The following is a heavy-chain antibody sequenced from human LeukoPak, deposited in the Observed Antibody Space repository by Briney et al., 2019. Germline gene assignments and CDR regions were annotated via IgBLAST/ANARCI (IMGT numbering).Heavy chain of an antibody. CDR2: ISGTGGTT. J-gene: IGHJ4*02. V-gene: IGHV3-23*01. CDR1: GFTFSGSA. Sequence: GGSLRLSCVGSGFTFSGSAMSWVRQAPGKGLEWVSAISGTGGTTYYVDSVKGRFTVSRDNPKNTMYLQLFSLRVEDTAVYYSVKNDILKGRDHWGQGTLVTVSS. D-gene: IGHD3-9*01. CDR3: VKNDILKGRDH.